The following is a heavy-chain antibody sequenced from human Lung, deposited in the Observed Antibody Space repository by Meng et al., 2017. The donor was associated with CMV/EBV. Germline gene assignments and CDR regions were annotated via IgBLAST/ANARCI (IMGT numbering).Heavy chain of an antibody. J-gene: IGHJ4*02. D-gene: IGHD4-11*01. V-gene: IGHV3-20*04. CDR2: INWNGGST. CDR1: GFXFDDYV. CDR3: ARGLMDYSNYGLTQLPRTQTFDY. Sequence: GGSXRLXCAASGFXFDDYVMSWVRQAPGKGLEWVSGINWNGGSTGYADSVKCRFTISRDNAKNSLYLQMKSLRAEDTALYYCARGLMDYSNYGLTQLPRTQTFDYWXQGTXVTVSS.